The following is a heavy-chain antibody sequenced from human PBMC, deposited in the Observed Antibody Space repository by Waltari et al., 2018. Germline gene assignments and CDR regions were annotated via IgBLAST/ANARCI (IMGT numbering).Heavy chain of an antibody. CDR2: ISYDGSKK. J-gene: IGHJ6*03. CDR1: GFTFSTYG. D-gene: IGHD3-3*01. Sequence: QVQLVESGGGVVQPGRSLRLSCADSGFTFSTYGIHWVRQTPGKGLEWVAVISYDGSKKHYADYVKRRFTNSRDNSKNTLYLQMNSLRAEDSAVYYCARATIFGVDQYYYYYMDVWGKGTTVTVSS. V-gene: IGHV3-30*03. CDR3: ARATIFGVDQYYYYYMDV.